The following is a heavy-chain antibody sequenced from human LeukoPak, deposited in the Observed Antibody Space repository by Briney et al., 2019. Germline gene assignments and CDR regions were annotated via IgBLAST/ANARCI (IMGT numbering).Heavy chain of an antibody. CDR1: GYTFTGYY. Sequence: GASVKVSCKASGYTFTGYYMHWARQAPGQGLEWMGWINPNSGGTNYAQKFQGRVTMTRDTSISTAYMELSRLRSDDTAVYYCALMYGSGSYYRLPDYWGQGTLVTVSS. CDR2: INPNSGGT. J-gene: IGHJ4*02. V-gene: IGHV1-2*02. D-gene: IGHD3-10*01. CDR3: ALMYGSGSYYRLPDY.